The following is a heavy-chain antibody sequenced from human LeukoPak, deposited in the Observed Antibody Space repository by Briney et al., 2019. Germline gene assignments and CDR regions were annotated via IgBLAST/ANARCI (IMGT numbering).Heavy chain of an antibody. CDR1: GFSFSDHW. D-gene: IGHD5-24*01. CDR3: AKWRWRPSEYED. CDR2: IKHDGRGK. J-gene: IGHJ1*01. V-gene: IGHV3-7*01. Sequence: GGSLRLPCEASGFSFSDHWMGWVRQAPGKGLECVANIKHDGRGKEYVDSVKGRFTISRDNAKNSVYLEMSSLRAEDTAVYYCAKWRWRPSEYEDWGRGTLVTVSS.